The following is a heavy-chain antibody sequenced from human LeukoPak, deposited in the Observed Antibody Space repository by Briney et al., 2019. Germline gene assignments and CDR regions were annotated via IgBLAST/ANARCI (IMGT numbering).Heavy chain of an antibody. D-gene: IGHD3-10*01. J-gene: IGHJ6*02. V-gene: IGHV3-23*01. CDR1: GFTFSSYA. CDR2: ISGSGDTT. Sequence: GGSLRLSCAGSGFTFSSYAMTWVRQAPGKGLEWVSVISGSGDTTYYADSVKGRFTISRDNPKNTLYLQMNSLKAEDTAVYYCAKSRPYYYGSGSYSGLYGMDVWGQGTTVTVFS. CDR3: AKSRPYYYGSGSYSGLYGMDV.